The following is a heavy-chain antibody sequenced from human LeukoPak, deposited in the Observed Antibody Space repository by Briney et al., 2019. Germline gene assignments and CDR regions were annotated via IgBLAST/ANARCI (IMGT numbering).Heavy chain of an antibody. CDR3: ARVDSSGYYIHLDY. CDR1: GFTFSSYT. D-gene: IGHD3-22*01. J-gene: IGHJ4*02. V-gene: IGHV3-21*01. Sequence: GGFLRLSCAASGFTFSSYTMSWVRLAPGKGLEWVSSISTRSDFTYYADSLKGRFTISRDNAKNSLYLQMNSLRAEDTAVYYCARVDSSGYYIHLDYWGRGTLVTVSS. CDR2: ISTRSDFT.